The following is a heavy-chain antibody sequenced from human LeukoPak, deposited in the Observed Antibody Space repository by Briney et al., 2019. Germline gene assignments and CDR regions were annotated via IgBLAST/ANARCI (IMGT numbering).Heavy chain of an antibody. CDR1: GFTFSSYS. CDR2: ISSSSSYI. D-gene: IGHD3-3*01. J-gene: IGHJ6*03. Sequence: GGSLRLSCAASGFTFSSYSLNWVRQAPGRGLEWVSSISSSSSYIHYADSVKGRFTISRDNAKNSLYLQMNSLRAEDSAVYYCARVVSARHDFLSGWVYYYYMEICGKGTTVSVSS. V-gene: IGHV3-21*01. CDR3: ARVVSARHDFLSGWVYYYYMEI.